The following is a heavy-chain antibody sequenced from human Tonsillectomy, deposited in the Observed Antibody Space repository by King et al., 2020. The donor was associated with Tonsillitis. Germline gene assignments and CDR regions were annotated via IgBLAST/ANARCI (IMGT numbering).Heavy chain of an antibody. V-gene: IGHV3-21*01. CDR2: ISSSSSYI. J-gene: IGHJ6*02. Sequence: VQLVESGGGLVKPGGSLRLSCAASGFTFSSYSMNWVRQAPGKGLEWVSSISSSSSYIYYADSVKGRFTISRDNAKNSLYLQMNSLRAEDTAVYYCAGMLGIAVAGTGNYYYGMDVWGQGTTVTVSS. CDR1: GFTFSSYS. CDR3: AGMLGIAVAGTGNYYYGMDV. D-gene: IGHD6-19*01.